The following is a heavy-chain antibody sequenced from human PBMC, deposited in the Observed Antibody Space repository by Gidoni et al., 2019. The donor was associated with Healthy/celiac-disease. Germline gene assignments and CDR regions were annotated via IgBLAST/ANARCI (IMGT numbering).Heavy chain of an antibody. CDR2: YHSGST. D-gene: IGHD3-3*01. Sequence: YHSGSTYYNPSLKSRVTISVDTSKNQFSLKLSSVTAADTAVYYCARGDDFWSGSRHFDPWGQGTLVTVSS. CDR3: ARGDDFWSGSRHFDP. V-gene: IGHV4-30-2*04. J-gene: IGHJ5*02.